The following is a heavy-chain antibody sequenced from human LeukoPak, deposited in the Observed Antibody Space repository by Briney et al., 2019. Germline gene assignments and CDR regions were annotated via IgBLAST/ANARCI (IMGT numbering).Heavy chain of an antibody. CDR3: ARGGREYYDSSGYSRPGQFDY. CDR2: INPSGGST. V-gene: IGHV1-46*01. Sequence: ASVKVSCKASGYTFTSHYMHWVRQAPGQGLEWMGIINPSGGSTSYAQKFQGRVTMTRDTSTSTVYMELSSLRSEDTAVYYCARGGREYYDSSGYSRPGQFDYWGQGTLVTVSS. D-gene: IGHD3-22*01. J-gene: IGHJ4*02. CDR1: GYTFTSHY.